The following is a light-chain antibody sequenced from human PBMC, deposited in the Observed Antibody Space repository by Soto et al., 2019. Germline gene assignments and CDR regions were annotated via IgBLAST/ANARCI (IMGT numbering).Light chain of an antibody. J-gene: IGKJ5*01. Sequence: AIRLTQPPSYLSASVGDGVTITCRASQGISSALAWYQQKPGKAPKLLIYDASSLESGVPSRFSGSGSGTEFTLTISSLQPEDFATYYCQQLNSFPITFGQGTRLEIK. V-gene: IGKV1-13*02. CDR2: DAS. CDR3: QQLNSFPIT. CDR1: QGISSA.